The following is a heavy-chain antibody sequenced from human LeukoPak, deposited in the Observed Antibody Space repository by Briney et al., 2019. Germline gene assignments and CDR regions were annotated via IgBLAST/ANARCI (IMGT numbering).Heavy chain of an antibody. CDR1: RGSISSRPYD. V-gene: IGHV4-39*07. D-gene: IGHD6-19*01. J-gene: IGHJ4*02. CDR3: ARDPQGSSGWYIGDY. Sequence: SETLSLTCTVYRGSISSRPYDSGWTRQPPGNGLEWIGSIYYSGSTYFHRTLTSRVTISVDTSKNPFSLKLSSLTAADTAVYYCARDPQGSSGWYIGDYWGQGTLVTVSS. CDR2: IYYSGST.